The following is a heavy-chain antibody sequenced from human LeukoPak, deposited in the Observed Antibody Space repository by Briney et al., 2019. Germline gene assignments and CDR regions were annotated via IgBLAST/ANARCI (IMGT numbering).Heavy chain of an antibody. CDR2: IYPGDSDT. Sequence: GESLKISCKGSGYSFTSYWIGWVRQMPGKGLEWMGIIYPGDSDTRYSPSFQGQVTISADKSISTAYLQWSSLKALDTAMYYCARSVYYGSGSYDYYYGMDVWGQGTTVTVSS. D-gene: IGHD3-10*01. V-gene: IGHV5-51*01. J-gene: IGHJ6*02. CDR3: ARSVYYGSGSYDYYYGMDV. CDR1: GYSFTSYW.